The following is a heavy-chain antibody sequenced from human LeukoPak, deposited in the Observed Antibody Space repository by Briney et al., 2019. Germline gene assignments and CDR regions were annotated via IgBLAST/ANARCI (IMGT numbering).Heavy chain of an antibody. V-gene: IGHV4-59*10. J-gene: IGHJ3*02. CDR2: IYTSGST. CDR3: ARGESTVTTPHDAFDI. D-gene: IGHD4-17*01. Sequence: KASETLSLTCAVYGGSFSGYYWSWIRQPAGKGLEWIGRIYTSGSTNYNPSLKSRVTMSVDTSKNQFSLKLSSVTAADTAVYYCARGESTVTTPHDAFDIWGQGTMVTVSS. CDR1: GGSFSGYY.